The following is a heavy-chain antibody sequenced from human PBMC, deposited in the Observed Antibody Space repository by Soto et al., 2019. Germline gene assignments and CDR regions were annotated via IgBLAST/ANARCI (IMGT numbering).Heavy chain of an antibody. CDR3: ARGNPFWSGTTIDH. D-gene: IGHD3-3*01. Sequence: PGGSLRLSCAASGFTFSSYAMHWVRQAPGKGLEWVAVISYDGSNKYYADSVKGRFTISRDNSKNTLYLQMNSLRGEDTAVYYCARGNPFWSGTTIDHWGQGTLVTVSS. J-gene: IGHJ4*02. V-gene: IGHV3-30-3*01. CDR2: ISYDGSNK. CDR1: GFTFSSYA.